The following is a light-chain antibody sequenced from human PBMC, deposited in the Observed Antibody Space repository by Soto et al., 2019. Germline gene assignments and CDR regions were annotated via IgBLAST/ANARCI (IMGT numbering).Light chain of an antibody. Sequence: DIQMTQSPSSVSASVGVRVTITCRASQGISSWLAWYQQKQGKAPKLLIYAASSLQSGVPSRFIGIGSETDLTHTSSRLQPEDFATYYWHQANSFPYTFGQGTKLEIK. CDR1: QGISSW. V-gene: IGKV1-12*02. CDR2: AAS. CDR3: HQANSFPYT. J-gene: IGKJ2*01.